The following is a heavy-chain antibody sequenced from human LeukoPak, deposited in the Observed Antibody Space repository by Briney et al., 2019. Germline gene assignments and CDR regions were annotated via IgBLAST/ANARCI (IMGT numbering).Heavy chain of an antibody. J-gene: IGHJ6*03. CDR3: ARDRSGYSTYYYYYMDV. V-gene: IGHV4-28*03. Sequence: PSETLSLTCAVSGYSISSSNWWGWIRQPPGKGLEWIGYIYHSGSTYYNPSLKSRVTMSVDMSKNQFSLKLSSVTAADTAVYYCARDRSGYSTYYYYYMDVWGKGTTVTVSS. CDR2: IYHSGST. CDR1: GYSISSSNW. D-gene: IGHD3-3*01.